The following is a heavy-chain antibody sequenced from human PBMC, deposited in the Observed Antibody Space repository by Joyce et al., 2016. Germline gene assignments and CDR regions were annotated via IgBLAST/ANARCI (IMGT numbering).Heavy chain of an antibody. Sequence: QVQLQQWGAGLLKPSETLSLTCAVYGGSFSHYYWNWIRQPPGRGLEWIGEINHSGSTNYSPSLTSRVSISLDRSKKQFSLRLSSVTAADTAVYYCASSADYYDSAGYHIPGVYWGQGALVTVSS. CDR1: GGSFSHYY. V-gene: IGHV4-34*01. J-gene: IGHJ4*02. D-gene: IGHD3-22*01. CDR3: ASSADYYDSAGYHIPGVY. CDR2: INHSGST.